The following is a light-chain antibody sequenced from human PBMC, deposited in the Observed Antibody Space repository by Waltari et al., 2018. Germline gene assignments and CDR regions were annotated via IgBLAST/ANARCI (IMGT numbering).Light chain of an antibody. J-gene: IGKJ1*01. CDR1: QIFSIN. Sequence: VVLTQSPATLSVSLGERVTLSCRASQIFSINLGCYQQRPGHAPRLLIDGASTRATGVPARFSGSRSGTEFTLTISSLQSEDVEVYYGQKDKNWTWTFGQGTEVELK. V-gene: IGKV3-15*01. CDR3: QKDKNWTWT. CDR2: GAS.